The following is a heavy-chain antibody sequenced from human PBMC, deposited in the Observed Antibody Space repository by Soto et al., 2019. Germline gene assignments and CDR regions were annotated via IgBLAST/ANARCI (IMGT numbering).Heavy chain of an antibody. J-gene: IGHJ4*02. D-gene: IGHD5-18*01. Sequence: SETLSLTCTVSGGSISSYFWSWIRQPPGKGLEWIGYFYYSGSTNYNPSLKSRVTISVDTSKNQFSLKLTSVTAADTAVYYCARSGYSYHPIDYWGQGTLVTVSS. CDR3: ARSGYSYHPIDY. CDR1: GGSISSYF. CDR2: FYYSGST. V-gene: IGHV4-59*12.